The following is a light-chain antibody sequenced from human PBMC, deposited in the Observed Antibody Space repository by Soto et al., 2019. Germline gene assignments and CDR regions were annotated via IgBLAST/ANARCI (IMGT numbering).Light chain of an antibody. CDR2: GAS. V-gene: IGKV3-15*01. Sequence: EIVMTQSPATLSVSPGERATLSCRASQSVSSNLAWYQQKPGQGPRLLIYGASTRATGIPARFSGSGSGTEFTLTISSLQSEDFAVYYCQQYTTWPYTFGQGTKLEIK. J-gene: IGKJ2*01. CDR3: QQYTTWPYT. CDR1: QSVSSN.